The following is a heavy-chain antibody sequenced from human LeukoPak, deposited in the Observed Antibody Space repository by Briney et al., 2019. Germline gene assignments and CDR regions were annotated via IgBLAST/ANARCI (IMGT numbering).Heavy chain of an antibody. CDR1: GFTFSSYV. CDR2: ISYDGSNE. D-gene: IGHD6-25*01. CDR3: ARDRGRYYMDV. J-gene: IGHJ6*03. V-gene: IGHV3-30*14. Sequence: GGSLRLSCAASGFTFSSYVMHWVRQAPGKGLEWVAIISYDGSNEYYADSVKGRFTISRENAKNSLYLQMNSLRAGDTAVYYCARDRGRYYMDVWGKGTTVTISS.